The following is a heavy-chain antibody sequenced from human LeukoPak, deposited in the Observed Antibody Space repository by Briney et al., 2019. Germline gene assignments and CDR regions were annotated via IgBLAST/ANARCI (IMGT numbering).Heavy chain of an antibody. CDR3: ARGGDPIGSIRSPFDI. CDR2: ISGGGST. J-gene: IGHJ3*02. V-gene: IGHV3-53*01. Sequence: SGGSLRLSCAASGFTVSANYTSWVRQAPGKGLEWVSAISGGGSTYYADSVTGRFIISRDNSKNTVYLQLNSRRAEDTAVYYCARGGDPIGSIRSPFDIWGQGTMVTVSS. CDR1: GFTVSANY. D-gene: IGHD3-10*01.